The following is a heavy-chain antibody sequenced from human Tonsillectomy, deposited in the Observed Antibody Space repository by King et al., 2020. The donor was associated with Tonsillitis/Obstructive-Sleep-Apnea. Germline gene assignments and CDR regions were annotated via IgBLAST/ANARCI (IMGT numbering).Heavy chain of an antibody. J-gene: IGHJ6*04. D-gene: IGHD3-3*01. Sequence: VQLVESGGGLVQPGGSLRLSCAASGFTFSSYWMSWVRQAPGKGLEWLANIKQDGSEKYYVDSLKGRFTISRDNAKNSLYLQMNRLRAEDTAVYYCARDGRYDLWSGYKDVWGKGTTVTVSS. CDR2: IKQDGSEK. V-gene: IGHV3-7*04. CDR1: GFTFSSYW. CDR3: ARDGRYDLWSGYKDV.